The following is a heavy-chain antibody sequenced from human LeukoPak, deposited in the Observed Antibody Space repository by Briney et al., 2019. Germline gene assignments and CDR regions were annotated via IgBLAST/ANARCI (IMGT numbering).Heavy chain of an antibody. J-gene: IGHJ4*02. CDR1: GGTFSSYA. CDR2: IIPIFGTA. CDR3: ARFGDGYPFDY. Sequence: SVKVSCKASGGTFSSYAISWVRQAPGQGLEWMGGIIPIFGTANYAQKFQGRVTITRDTSASTAYMELSSLRSEDTAVYYCARFGDGYPFDYWGQGTLVTVSS. D-gene: IGHD3-16*01. V-gene: IGHV1-69*05.